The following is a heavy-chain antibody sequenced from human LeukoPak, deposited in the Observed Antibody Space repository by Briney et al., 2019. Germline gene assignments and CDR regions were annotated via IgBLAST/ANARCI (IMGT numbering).Heavy chain of an antibody. Sequence: GGSLRLSCAASGFTFSSYAMHWVRQAPGKGLEYVSAISSNGGSTYYANSVKGRFTISRDNSKNTLYLQMGSLRAEDMAVYYCARVAARVSLDYWGQGTLVTVSS. CDR2: ISSNGGST. V-gene: IGHV3-64*01. D-gene: IGHD2-15*01. CDR3: ARVAARVSLDY. CDR1: GFTFSSYA. J-gene: IGHJ4*02.